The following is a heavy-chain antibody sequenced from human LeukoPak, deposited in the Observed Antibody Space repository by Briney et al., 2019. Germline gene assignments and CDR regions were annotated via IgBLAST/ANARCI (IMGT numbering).Heavy chain of an antibody. Sequence: PSETLSLTCTVSGGSISSYYWSWLRQPPGKGLEWIGYIYYSGSTNYNPSLKSRVTISVDTSKNQFSLKLSSVTAADQAVYYCARLLPGDYYYMDVWRKGTTVTVSS. CDR3: ARLLPGDYYYMDV. D-gene: IGHD3-22*01. CDR2: IYYSGST. CDR1: GGSISSYY. J-gene: IGHJ6*03. V-gene: IGHV4-59*01.